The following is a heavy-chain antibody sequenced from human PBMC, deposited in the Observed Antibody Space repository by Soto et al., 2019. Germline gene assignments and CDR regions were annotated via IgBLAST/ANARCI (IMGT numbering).Heavy chain of an antibody. CDR2: IFSNDEK. CDR1: GFSLSNARMG. V-gene: IGHV2-26*01. J-gene: IGHJ4*02. CDR3: ARTQMATRNVDY. D-gene: IGHD5-12*01. Sequence: SGPTLVNPTDPLTLTCTVSGFSLSNARMGVSWIRQPPGKALEWLAHIFSNDEKSYSTSLKSRLTISKDTSKSQVVLTMTNMDPVDTATYYCARTQMATRNVDYWGQGTLVTVSS.